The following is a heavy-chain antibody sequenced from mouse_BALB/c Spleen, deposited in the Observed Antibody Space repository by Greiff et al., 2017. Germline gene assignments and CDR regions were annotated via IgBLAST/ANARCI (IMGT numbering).Heavy chain of an antibody. CDR1: GFSLTSYG. Sequence: VQLVESGPGLVQPSQSLSITCTVSGFSLTSYGVHWVRQSPGKGLEWLGVIWSGGSTDYNAAFISRLSISKDNSKSQVFFKMNSLQANDTAIYYCARLYRYDRENAMDYWGQGTSVTVSS. J-gene: IGHJ4*01. D-gene: IGHD2-14*01. CDR3: ARLYRYDRENAMDY. V-gene: IGHV2-2*02. CDR2: IWSGGST.